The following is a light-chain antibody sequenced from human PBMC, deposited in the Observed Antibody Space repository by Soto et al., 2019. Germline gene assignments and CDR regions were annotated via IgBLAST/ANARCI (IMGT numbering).Light chain of an antibody. Sequence: VMTQSPATPSVSPGERATLSCSASQSVSTNLAWYQQKAGQAPRLLVYVASTRATGIPARFSGSGSGTEFTLTISSLQSEDFAFYDCHQYKHWPPYTFGQGTRLEIK. CDR2: VAS. V-gene: IGKV3-15*01. J-gene: IGKJ2*01. CDR3: HQYKHWPPYT. CDR1: QSVSTN.